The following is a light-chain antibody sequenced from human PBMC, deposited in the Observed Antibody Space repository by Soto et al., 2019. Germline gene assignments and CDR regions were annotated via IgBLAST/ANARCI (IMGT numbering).Light chain of an antibody. CDR3: QQSYNSPQT. Sequence: DIQMTQSPSSVSASVGDRVTITCRASQHISTWLTWYQQKPGKAPKLLIYAASSLQSGVPSRFSGSGSGTDFTLTINSLQPEDFATYSCQQSYNSPQTFGQGTKVDIK. CDR2: AAS. CDR1: QHISTW. J-gene: IGKJ1*01. V-gene: IGKV1-12*01.